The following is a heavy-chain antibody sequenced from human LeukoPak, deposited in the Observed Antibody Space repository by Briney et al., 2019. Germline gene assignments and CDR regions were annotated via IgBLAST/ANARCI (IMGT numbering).Heavy chain of an antibody. D-gene: IGHD5-18*01. CDR1: GFTFSSYG. Sequence: GGSLRLSCAASGFTFSSYGMSWIRQAPGKGLEWVSAVSGSGGSTFYADSVKGRFTISRDYSKNTLYLQMNSLRAEDTAVYYCARDLGIQLDYELDYWGQGTLVTVSS. V-gene: IGHV3-23*01. CDR3: ARDLGIQLDYELDY. CDR2: VSGSGGST. J-gene: IGHJ4*02.